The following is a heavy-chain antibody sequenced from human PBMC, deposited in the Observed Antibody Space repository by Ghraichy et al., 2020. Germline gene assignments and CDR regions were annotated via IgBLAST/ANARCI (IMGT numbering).Heavy chain of an antibody. J-gene: IGHJ2*01. D-gene: IGHD5-12*01. Sequence: GGSLRLTCAASGFTFSSYGMHWVRQAPGKGLEWVAVISYDGSNKYYADSVKGRFTISRDNSKNTLYLQMNSLRAEDTAVYYCAKDWKWLRLSYWYFDLWGRGTLVTVSS. CDR3: AKDWKWLRLSYWYFDL. V-gene: IGHV3-30*18. CDR2: ISYDGSNK. CDR1: GFTFSSYG.